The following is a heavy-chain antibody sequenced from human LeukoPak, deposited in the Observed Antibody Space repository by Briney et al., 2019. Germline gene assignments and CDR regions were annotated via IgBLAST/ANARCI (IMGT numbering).Heavy chain of an antibody. Sequence: GGSLRLSCTASGFTFGGYSMNWIRQAPGKGLEWVSSFGTRSTSIYHAGSVKGRFAISRDNAKNSLYLQMNSLRAEDTALYYCAREVNEGFDFWGQGTLVTVSS. D-gene: IGHD1-1*01. V-gene: IGHV3-21*01. CDR3: AREVNEGFDF. CDR2: FGTRSTSI. J-gene: IGHJ4*02. CDR1: GFTFGGYS.